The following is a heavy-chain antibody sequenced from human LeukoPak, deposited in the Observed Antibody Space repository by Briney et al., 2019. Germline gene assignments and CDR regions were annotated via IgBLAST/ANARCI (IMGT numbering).Heavy chain of an antibody. CDR1: GFTFNSYG. V-gene: IGHV3-48*02. D-gene: IGHD3-10*01. CDR3: ARAQTYYGSGSYLY. CDR2: ISSSSSTV. J-gene: IGHJ4*02. Sequence: GGSLRLSCAASGFTFNSYGMNWVRQAPGKGLEWVSYISSSSSTVYYADSLKGRFTISRDNAKNSLYLQMNSLRDEDTAVYYCARAQTYYGSGSYLYWGQGTLVTVSS.